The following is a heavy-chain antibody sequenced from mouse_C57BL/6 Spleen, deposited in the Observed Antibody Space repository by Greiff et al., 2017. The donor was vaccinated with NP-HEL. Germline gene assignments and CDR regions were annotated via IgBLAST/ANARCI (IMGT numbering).Heavy chain of an antibody. D-gene: IGHD2-3*01. CDR2: ISSGGDYI. CDR3: TRGDGYYVGWYFDV. CDR1: GFTFSSYA. Sequence: DVHLVESGEGLVKPGGSLKLSCAASGFTFSSYAMSWVRQTPEKRLEWVAYISSGGDYIYYADTVKGRFTISRDNARNTLYLQMSSLKSEDTAMYYCTRGDGYYVGWYFDVWGTGTTVTVSS. J-gene: IGHJ1*03. V-gene: IGHV5-9-1*02.